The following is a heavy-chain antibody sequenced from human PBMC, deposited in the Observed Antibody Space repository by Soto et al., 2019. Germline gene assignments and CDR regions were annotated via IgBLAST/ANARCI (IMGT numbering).Heavy chain of an antibody. D-gene: IGHD2-15*01. V-gene: IGHV1-2*04. Sequence: ASVKVSCKASGYTSTGYYMHWVRQAPGQGLEWMGWINPNSGGTNYAQKFQGWVTMTRDTSISTAYMELSRLRSDDTAVYYCATGLLTRYGMDVWGQGTTVTVSS. J-gene: IGHJ6*02. CDR1: GYTSTGYY. CDR3: ATGLLTRYGMDV. CDR2: INPNSGGT.